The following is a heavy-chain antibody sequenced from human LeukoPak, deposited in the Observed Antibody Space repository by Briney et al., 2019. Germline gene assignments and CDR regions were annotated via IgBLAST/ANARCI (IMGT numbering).Heavy chain of an antibody. CDR3: ARDPNPIFYYYGMDV. V-gene: IGHV3-21*01. CDR2: ISSSSSYI. Sequence: GGYLRLSCAASGFTFSSYSMNWVRQAPGKGLEWISSISSSSSYIYYADSVKGRFTISRDNAKNSLYLQMNSLRAEDTAVYYCARDPNPIFYYYGMDVWGQGTTVTVSS. D-gene: IGHD3-16*01. CDR1: GFTFSSYS. J-gene: IGHJ6*02.